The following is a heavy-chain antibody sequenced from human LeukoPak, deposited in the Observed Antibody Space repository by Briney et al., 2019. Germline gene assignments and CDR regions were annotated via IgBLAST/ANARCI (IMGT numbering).Heavy chain of an antibody. D-gene: IGHD2-21*01. Sequence: GGSLRLSCAASGFTFSSYIVTWVRQAPGKGLEWVSSISGSGSTTYFADSVKGRFTISRDNSKNTLYLQMSSLRAEDTAIYYCAKDSTVCGSYYGMDIWGQGTTVTVSS. CDR1: GFTFSSYI. V-gene: IGHV3-23*01. CDR3: AKDSTVCGSYYGMDI. J-gene: IGHJ6*02. CDR2: ISGSGSTT.